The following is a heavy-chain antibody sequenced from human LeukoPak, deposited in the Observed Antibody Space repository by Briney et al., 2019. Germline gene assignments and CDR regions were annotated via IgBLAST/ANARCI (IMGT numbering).Heavy chain of an antibody. V-gene: IGHV3-30*02. CDR3: AREGYDILTGSLAAIGYYFDY. CDR1: GFTFSSFG. Sequence: PGGSLRLSCAASGFTFSSFGMHWVRQAPGKGLEWVAFIRYDGSNKYYADSVKGRFTISRDNSKNTLYLQMNSLRAEDTAVYYCAREGYDILTGSLAAIGYYFDYWGQGTLVTVSS. J-gene: IGHJ4*02. D-gene: IGHD3-9*01. CDR2: IRYDGSNK.